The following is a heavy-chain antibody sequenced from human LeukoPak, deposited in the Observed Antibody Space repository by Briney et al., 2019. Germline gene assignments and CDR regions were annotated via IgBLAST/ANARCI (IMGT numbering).Heavy chain of an antibody. V-gene: IGHV4-4*07. CDR1: GGSISSYY. CDR2: SYTSGST. J-gene: IGHJ6*03. Sequence: SSETLSLTCTVSGGSISSYYWSWIRQPAGKGLEWIGRSYTSGSTNYNPSLKSRVTMSVDTSKNQFSLKLSSVTAADTAVYYCARDRVRDRYYYYYYMDVWGKGTTVTVSS. CDR3: ARDRVRDRYYYYYYMDV. D-gene: IGHD1-1*01.